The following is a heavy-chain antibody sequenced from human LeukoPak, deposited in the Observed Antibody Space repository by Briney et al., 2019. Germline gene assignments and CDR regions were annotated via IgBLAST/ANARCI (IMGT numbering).Heavy chain of an antibody. Sequence: SETLSLTCTVSGGSISSYYWSWIRQPPGKGLEWIGYIYYSGSTNYNPSLKSRVTISVDTSKNQFSLKLSSVTAADTAVYYCARPYLRGTVINNWFDPWGQGTLVTVSS. J-gene: IGHJ5*02. CDR2: IYYSGST. CDR3: ARPYLRGTVINNWFDP. CDR1: GGSISSYY. V-gene: IGHV4-59*08. D-gene: IGHD3-10*02.